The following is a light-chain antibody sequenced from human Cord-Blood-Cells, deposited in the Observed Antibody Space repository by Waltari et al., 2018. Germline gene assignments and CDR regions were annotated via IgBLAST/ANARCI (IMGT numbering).Light chain of an antibody. Sequence: DIQMTQSPSSLSASVGERVTITCRARQSNSSSLNCYQQKPGKAPNLLIYDASSLQSGVPSRFSGSVSGTDFTLTISSLQPEDFATYYCQQSYSTPFTFGPGTKVDIK. CDR2: DAS. V-gene: IGKV1-39*01. CDR3: QQSYSTPFT. CDR1: QSNSSS. J-gene: IGKJ3*01.